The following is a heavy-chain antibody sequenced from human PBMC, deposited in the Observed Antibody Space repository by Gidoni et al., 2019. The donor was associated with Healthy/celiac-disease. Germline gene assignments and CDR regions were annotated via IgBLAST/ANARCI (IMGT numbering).Heavy chain of an antibody. V-gene: IGHV4-31*03. D-gene: IGHD2-8*01. Sequence: QVQLQESGPGLVKPSQTLSLTCPVSGGSISSGGYYWSWIRQHPGKGLEWIGYIYYSGRTYYNPSLKSRVTISVDTSKTQFSLKLSSVTAADTAVYYCAREGREWGVFDIWGQGTMVTVSS. J-gene: IGHJ3*02. CDR2: IYYSGRT. CDR3: AREGREWGVFDI. CDR1: GGSISSGGYY.